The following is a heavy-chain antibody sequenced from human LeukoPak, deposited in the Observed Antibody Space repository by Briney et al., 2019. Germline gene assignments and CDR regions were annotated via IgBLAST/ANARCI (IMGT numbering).Heavy chain of an antibody. CDR2: IYASGGAT. CDR1: GFTFTRYA. J-gene: IGHJ3*01. V-gene: IGHV3-23*01. D-gene: IGHD4-17*01. CDR3: ARDPNGDYIGAFEF. Sequence: GGSLRLSCDASGFTFTRYAMIWVRQSPGKGLEWVAAIYASGGATQYADSVRGRFTVSRDNSKNTLYLQMNDLRDEDTAVYYCARDPNGDYIGAFEFWGQGTMVTVSS.